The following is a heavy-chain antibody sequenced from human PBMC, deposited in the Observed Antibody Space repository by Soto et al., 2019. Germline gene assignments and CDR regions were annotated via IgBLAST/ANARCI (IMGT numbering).Heavy chain of an antibody. CDR2: IKQDGSEK. V-gene: IGHV3-7*01. D-gene: IGHD3-10*01. CDR1: GFTFSSYW. CDR3: ARDPITMVREAVYNWFDP. J-gene: IGHJ5*02. Sequence: GGSLRLSCAASGFTFSSYWMSWVRQAPGKGLEWVANIKQDGSEKYYVDSVKGRFTISRDNAKNSLYLQMNSLRAEDTAVYYCARDPITMVREAVYNWFDPWGQGTLVTVSS.